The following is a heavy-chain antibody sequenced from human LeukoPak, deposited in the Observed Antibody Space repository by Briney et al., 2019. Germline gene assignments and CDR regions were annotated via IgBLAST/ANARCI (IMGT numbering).Heavy chain of an antibody. CDR3: ARERVEYGSYYYYYYMDV. CDR1: GFTFDDYG. D-gene: IGHD6-6*01. CDR2: INWNGGST. Sequence: PGGSLRLSCAASGFTFDDYGMSWVRQAPGKGLEWVSGINWNGGSTGYADSVKGRFTISRDNAKNSLYLQMNSLRAEDTALYYCARERVEYGSYYYYYYMDVWGKGTTVTVSS. J-gene: IGHJ6*03. V-gene: IGHV3-20*04.